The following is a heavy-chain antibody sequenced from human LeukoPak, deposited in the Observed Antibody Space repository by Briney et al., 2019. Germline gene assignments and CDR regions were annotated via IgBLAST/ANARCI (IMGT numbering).Heavy chain of an antibody. D-gene: IGHD5-18*01. CDR2: INSDGTST. V-gene: IGHV3-74*01. J-gene: IGHJ4*02. CDR1: GFTFSSYW. Sequence: QPGGSLRLSCAASGFTFSSYWMHWVRQAPGKGLVWVSRINSDGTSTNYADSMKGRFTISRDNAKNTVYLQMNSLRAEDTAVYYCAREMWGYSYAFWGQGTLVTVSS. CDR3: AREMWGYSYAF.